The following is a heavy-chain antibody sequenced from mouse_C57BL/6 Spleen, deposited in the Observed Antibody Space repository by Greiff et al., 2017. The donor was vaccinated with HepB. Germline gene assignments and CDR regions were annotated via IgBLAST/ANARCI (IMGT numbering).Heavy chain of an antibody. CDR2: IYPGDGDT. CDR1: GYAFSSYW. Sequence: QVQLQQSGAELVKPGASVKISCKASGYAFSSYWMNWVKQRPGKGLAWIGQIYPGDGDTNYNGKFKGKATLTADKSSSTAYMQLSRLTSEDSAVYFCARRNGNYEGYFDYWGQGTTLTVSS. J-gene: IGHJ2*01. CDR3: ARRNGNYEGYFDY. D-gene: IGHD2-1*01. V-gene: IGHV1-80*01.